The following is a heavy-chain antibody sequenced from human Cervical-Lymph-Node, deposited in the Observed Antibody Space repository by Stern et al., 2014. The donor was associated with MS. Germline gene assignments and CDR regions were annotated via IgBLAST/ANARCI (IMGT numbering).Heavy chain of an antibody. J-gene: IGHJ3*02. CDR2: IIPILGIA. D-gene: IGHD5-18*01. V-gene: IGHV1-69*09. Sequence: VQLVESGAEVKKPGSSVKVSCKASGGTFSSYTISWVRQAPGQGLEWMGRIIPILGIANYAQKFQGRVTITADKSTSTAYMELSSLRSEDTAVYYCARDYAPDTARLTVHDAFDIWGQGTMVTVSS. CDR1: GGTFSSYT. CDR3: ARDYAPDTARLTVHDAFDI.